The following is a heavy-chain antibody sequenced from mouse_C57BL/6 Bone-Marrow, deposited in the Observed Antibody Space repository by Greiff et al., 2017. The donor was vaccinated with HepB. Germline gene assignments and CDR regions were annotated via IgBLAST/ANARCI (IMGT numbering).Heavy chain of an antibody. J-gene: IGHJ3*01. Sequence: EVQVVESGGGLVQPGGSLKLSCAASGFTFSDYYMYWVRQTPEKRLEWVAYISNGGGSTYYPDTVKGRFTISRDNAKNTLYLQMSRLKSEDTAMYYCARQLPGAYWGQGTLVTVSA. D-gene: IGHD4-1*01. CDR1: GFTFSDYY. CDR2: ISNGGGST. CDR3: ARQLPGAY. V-gene: IGHV5-12*01.